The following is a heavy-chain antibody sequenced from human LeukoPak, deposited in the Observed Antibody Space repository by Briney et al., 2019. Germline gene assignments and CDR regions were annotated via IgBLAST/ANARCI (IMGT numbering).Heavy chain of an antibody. J-gene: IGHJ5*02. D-gene: IGHD3-22*01. CDR1: GYTFTDYY. CDR2: INPKTGDT. V-gene: IGHV1-2*02. CDR3: ARERGSSGYSPLDP. Sequence: ASVKVSCTASGYTFTDYYIHWVRQAPGQGLEWMGWINPKTGDTKCAQQFQGRVTMTRVSSITTAYMVLSRLKSDDSAVYYCARERGSSGYSPLDPWGQGTLVTVSS.